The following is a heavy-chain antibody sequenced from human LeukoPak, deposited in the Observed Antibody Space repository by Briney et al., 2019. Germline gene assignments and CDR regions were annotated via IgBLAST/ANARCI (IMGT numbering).Heavy chain of an antibody. CDR2: IYTSGST. CDR1: GGSISSYY. J-gene: IGHJ4*02. D-gene: IGHD3-3*01. CDR3: ARSDYDFWTLDY. V-gene: IGHV4-4*08. Sequence: PSETLSLTCTVSGGSISSYYWSWIRQPPGKGLEWIGYIYTSGSTNYNPSLKSRVTISVDTSKNQFSLKLSSVTAADTAVYYCARSDYDFWTLDYWGQGTLVTVSS.